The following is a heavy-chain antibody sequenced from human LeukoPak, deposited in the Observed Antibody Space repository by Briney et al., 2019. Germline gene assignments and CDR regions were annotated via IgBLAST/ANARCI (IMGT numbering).Heavy chain of an antibody. CDR1: GGSISSRSYY. J-gene: IGHJ5*02. Sequence: SETLSLTCTVSGGSISSRSYYWGWIRQPPGKGLEWIGSIYYSGSTYYNPSLQSRVTISVDTSKNQFSLKLNSVTAADTAVYYCARSYDSSGTGWFDPWGQGTLVTVSS. CDR2: IYYSGST. V-gene: IGHV4-39*01. CDR3: ARSYDSSGTGWFDP. D-gene: IGHD3-22*01.